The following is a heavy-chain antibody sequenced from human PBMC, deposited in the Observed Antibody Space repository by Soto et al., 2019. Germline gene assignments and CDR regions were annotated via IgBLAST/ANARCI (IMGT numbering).Heavy chain of an antibody. CDR2: TYYRSKWYN. D-gene: IGHD6-6*01. CDR1: GDSVSSNSAA. Sequence: SQTLSLTCAISGDSVSSNSAAWNWIRQSPSRGLEWLGRTYYRSKWYNDYAVSVKSRITINPDTSKNQFSLQLNSVTPEDTAVYYCARNPTEYSSSSLAAFDIWGKVTMVTVSS. J-gene: IGHJ3*02. CDR3: ARNPTEYSSSSLAAFDI. V-gene: IGHV6-1*01.